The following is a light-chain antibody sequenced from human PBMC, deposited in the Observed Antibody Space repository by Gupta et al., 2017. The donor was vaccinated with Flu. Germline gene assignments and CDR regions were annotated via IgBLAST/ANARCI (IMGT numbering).Light chain of an antibody. Sequence: EVVLTQSPATLSLSPGERATLSCRASQNIHSYVAWYQQKPGQAPRLLIYDASHRAAGIPGRFSGSWSGTDFTLTISSLEPEDFGVYYCHQRSNWQTFGQGTKVEIK. CDR2: DAS. J-gene: IGKJ1*01. V-gene: IGKV3-11*01. CDR1: QNIHSY. CDR3: HQRSNWQT.